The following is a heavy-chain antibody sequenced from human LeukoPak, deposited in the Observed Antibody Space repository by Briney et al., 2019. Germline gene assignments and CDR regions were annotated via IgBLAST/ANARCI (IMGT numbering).Heavy chain of an antibody. J-gene: IGHJ4*02. CDR3: ATYRQVLLPFES. CDR1: GFTFSTFA. Sequence: PGGSLRLSCAASGFTFSTFAMIWVRQPPGKGLEWVSSIFTSGGEIHYADSVRGRFTISRDNSKSTPSLQMNSLRAEDTAIYYCATYRQVLLPFESWGQGTLVTVSS. CDR2: IFTSGGEI. D-gene: IGHD2-8*02. V-gene: IGHV3-23*01.